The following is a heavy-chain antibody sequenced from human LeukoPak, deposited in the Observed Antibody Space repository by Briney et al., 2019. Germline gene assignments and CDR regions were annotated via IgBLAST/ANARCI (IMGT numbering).Heavy chain of an antibody. V-gene: IGHV3-15*01. J-gene: IGHJ6*04. D-gene: IGHD3-9*01. CDR3: TTLYDIVTGYYRVDV. CDR1: GFTFSSYA. Sequence: PGGSLRLSCAAPGFTFSSYAMHWVRQAPGKGLEWVGRIKSKTDGGTIDYAAPVKGRFTISRDDSKNTLYLQMNSLKTGDTAVYYCTTLYDIVTGYYRVDVWGKGTTVTVSS. CDR2: IKSKTDGGTI.